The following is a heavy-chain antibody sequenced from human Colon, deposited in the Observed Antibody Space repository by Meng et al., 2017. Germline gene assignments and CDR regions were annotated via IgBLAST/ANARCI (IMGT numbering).Heavy chain of an antibody. Sequence: QVQLQESGPGLVKPSETLSLTCAVSGGSISRSDWWSWVRQPPGKGLEWIGETSHSGSTNYSPSLKSRVTMSLDKSKNQFSLTLTSVTAADTAVYYCARDFHSTMTVFDSWGQGTLVTASS. J-gene: IGHJ4*02. CDR1: GGSISRSDW. V-gene: IGHV4-4*02. D-gene: IGHD3-22*01. CDR2: TSHSGST. CDR3: ARDFHSTMTVFDS.